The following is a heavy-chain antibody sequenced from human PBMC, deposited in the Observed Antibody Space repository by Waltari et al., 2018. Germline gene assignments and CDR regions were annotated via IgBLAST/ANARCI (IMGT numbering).Heavy chain of an antibody. V-gene: IGHV1-69*10. CDR2: IIPVIGKA. Sequence: QVQLVQSGAELKKPASSVKVSCKASGGTFSSYAIHWVRQAPGQGLVWMGGIIPVIGKAAYPQNFQGRVTITADTTSTAYMELTSLRSDDAAVYYGARGAHGRLDVWGQGTTVLVSS. J-gene: IGHJ6*02. CDR3: ARGAHGRLDV. CDR1: GGTFSSYA.